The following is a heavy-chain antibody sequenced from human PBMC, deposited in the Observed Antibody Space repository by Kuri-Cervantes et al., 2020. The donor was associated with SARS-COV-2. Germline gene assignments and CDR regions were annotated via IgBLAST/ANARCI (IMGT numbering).Heavy chain of an antibody. CDR2: IYYSGSA. CDR3: ARAAAAGKLGFGMDV. CDR1: GGSFSGYY. V-gene: IGHV4-34*01. D-gene: IGHD6-13*01. Sequence: SQTLSLTCAVYGGSFSGYYWSWIRQPPGKGLEWIGGIYYSGSAYYNPSLKSRVTISVDTSKNQFSLKLSSVTAADTAVYYWARAAAAGKLGFGMDVWGRGTTVTVSS. J-gene: IGHJ6*02.